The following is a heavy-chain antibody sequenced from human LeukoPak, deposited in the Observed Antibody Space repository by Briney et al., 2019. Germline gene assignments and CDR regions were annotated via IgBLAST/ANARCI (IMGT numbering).Heavy chain of an antibody. J-gene: IGHJ4*02. Sequence: GGSLRLSCAASGFTFSSYAMHWVRQAPGKGLEWVAVISYDGSNKYYADSVKGRVTISRDNSKNTLYLQMNSLRAEDTAVYYCAKIWSGGTGRDCSSTSCYTDYWGQGTLVTVSS. CDR1: GFTFSSYA. D-gene: IGHD2-2*02. V-gene: IGHV3-30*04. CDR3: AKIWSGGTGRDCSSTSCYTDY. CDR2: ISYDGSNK.